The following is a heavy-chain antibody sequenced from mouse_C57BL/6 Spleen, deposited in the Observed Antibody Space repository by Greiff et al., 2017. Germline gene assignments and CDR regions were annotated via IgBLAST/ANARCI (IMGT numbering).Heavy chain of an antibody. Sequence: QVQLQQSGPELVKPGASVKISCKASGYSFTSYYIHWVKQRPGQGLEWIGWIYPGSGNTKYNEKFKGKATLTADTSSSTAYMQLSSLTSEDSAVYYCARSGDSSGYVGAMDYWGQGTSVTVSS. CDR2: IYPGSGNT. V-gene: IGHV1-66*01. CDR1: GYSFTSYY. J-gene: IGHJ4*01. D-gene: IGHD3-2*02. CDR3: ARSGDSSGYVGAMDY.